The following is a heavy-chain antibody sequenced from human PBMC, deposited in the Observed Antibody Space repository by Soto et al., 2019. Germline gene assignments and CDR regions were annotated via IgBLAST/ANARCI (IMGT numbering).Heavy chain of an antibody. V-gene: IGHV4-31*03. Sequence: QVQLQESGPGLVKPSQTLSLTCTVSGGSISSGGYYWSWIRQHPGKGLEWIGYIFYSGSTYYNPSLKSRVTISVDTSKNQFSLKLSSVTAADTAVYYCARDREVVTAIRGYAFDIWGQGTMVTVSS. J-gene: IGHJ3*02. CDR3: ARDREVVTAIRGYAFDI. CDR1: GGSISSGGYY. D-gene: IGHD2-21*02. CDR2: IFYSGST.